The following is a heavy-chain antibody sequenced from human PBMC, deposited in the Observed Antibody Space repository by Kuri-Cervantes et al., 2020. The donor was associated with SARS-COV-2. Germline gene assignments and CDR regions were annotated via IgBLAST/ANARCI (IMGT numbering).Heavy chain of an antibody. CDR1: GFTFSSYE. V-gene: IGHV3-48*03. J-gene: IGHJ5*02. Sequence: LSLTCAASGFTFSSYEMNWVRQAPGKGLEWVSYISSSGSTIYYADSVKGRFTISRDNAKNSLYLQMNSLRAEDTAVYYCAKEVEQLVPWFDPWGRGTLVTVSS. D-gene: IGHD6-6*01. CDR2: ISSSGSTI. CDR3: AKEVEQLVPWFDP.